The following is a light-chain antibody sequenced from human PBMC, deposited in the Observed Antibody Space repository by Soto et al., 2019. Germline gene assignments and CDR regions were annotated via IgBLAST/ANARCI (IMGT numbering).Light chain of an antibody. CDR2: DVS. J-gene: IGLJ1*01. Sequence: QSALTQPRSVSGSPGQSVTISCTGNRSDVGGYNYVSWYRQHPGKAPKLMIYDVSKRPSGVPDRFSGSKSGNTASLTISGLQAEDEAAYYCCSYAGSSDVFGTGTKLTVL. CDR3: CSYAGSSDV. V-gene: IGLV2-11*01. CDR1: RSDVGGYNY.